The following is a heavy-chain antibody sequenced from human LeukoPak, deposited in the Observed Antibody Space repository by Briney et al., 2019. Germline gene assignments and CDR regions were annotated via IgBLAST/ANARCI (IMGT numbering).Heavy chain of an antibody. CDR3: ARANFLYCSSSTCLFDY. CDR1: GYTFTDYF. V-gene: IGHV1-2*02. CDR2: INPNEGDT. J-gene: IGHJ4*02. Sequence: ASVKVSCKASGYTFTDYFMHWVRQAPGQGFEWMGWINPNEGDTNYAQKFQGRVTMTRDTTISTAHMEVSRLRSDETAVYYCARANFLYCSSSTCLFDYWGQGTLVTLSS. D-gene: IGHD2-2*01.